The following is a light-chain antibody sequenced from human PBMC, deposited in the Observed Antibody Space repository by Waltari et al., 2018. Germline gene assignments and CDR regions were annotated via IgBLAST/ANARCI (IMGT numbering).Light chain of an antibody. J-gene: IGLJ3*02. CDR2: DVS. CDR3: CSFTSRSTWV. V-gene: IGLV2-14*01. CDR1: SSDVGGYNY. Sequence: QSALTQPASVSGSPGQSITIPCTGTSSDVGGYNYASWYQQHPGKAPKLLIFDVSYRPSGVSDRFSGSKSGNTASPTISGLQAEDESDYYCCSFTSRSTWVFGGGTKLTVL.